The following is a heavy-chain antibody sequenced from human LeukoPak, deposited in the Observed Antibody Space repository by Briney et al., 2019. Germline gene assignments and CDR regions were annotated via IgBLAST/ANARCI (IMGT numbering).Heavy chain of an antibody. J-gene: IGHJ4*02. CDR1: GFTFSSYA. CDR3: ARDYYYDSSGYLGY. CDR2: ISYDGSNK. V-gene: IGHV3-30-3*01. D-gene: IGHD3-22*01. Sequence: GGSLRLSCAASGFTFSSYAMHWVRQAPGKGLEWVAVISYDGSNKYYADSVKGRFTISRDNSRNTLYLQMNSLRAEDTAVYYCARDYYYDSSGYLGYWGQGTLVTVSS.